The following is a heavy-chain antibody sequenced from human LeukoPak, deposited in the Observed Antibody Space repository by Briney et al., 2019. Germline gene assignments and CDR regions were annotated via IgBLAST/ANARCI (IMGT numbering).Heavy chain of an antibody. J-gene: IGHJ5*02. CDR3: ARDQTVPPMVRGIDP. CDR2: IYTSGST. Sequence: PSQTLSLTCTVSGGSISSGSYYWSWIRQPAGKGLEWIGRIYTSGSTNYNPSLKSRVTISVDTSKNQFSLKLSSVTAADTAVYYCARDQTVPPMVRGIDPWGQGTLVTVSS. D-gene: IGHD3-10*01. V-gene: IGHV4-61*02. CDR1: GGSISSGSYY.